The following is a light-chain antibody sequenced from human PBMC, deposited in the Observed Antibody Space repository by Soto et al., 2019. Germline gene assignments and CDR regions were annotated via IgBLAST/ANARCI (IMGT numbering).Light chain of an antibody. CDR3: QPYGSSSCT. J-gene: IGKJ1*01. V-gene: IGKV3-20*01. CDR1: QSVSSSY. Sequence: LAQLPGSLSLTQGERATLSCRASQSVSSSYLAWYQQKPGQAPRLLIYGASSRATGIPDRFSGSGSGTDFTLTISRLEPEDFAVYYCQPYGSSSCTLGQWTMV. CDR2: GAS.